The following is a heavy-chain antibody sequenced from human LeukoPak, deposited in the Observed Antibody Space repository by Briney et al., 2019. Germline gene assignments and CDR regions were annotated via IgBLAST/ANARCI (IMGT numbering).Heavy chain of an antibody. CDR3: ARDLVLRGAFDI. Sequence: ASVKVSCKASGGTFSSYAISWVRQAPGQGLEWMGGIIPIFGTANYAQKFQGRVTITADESTSTAYMELSSLRSEGTAVYYCARDLVLRGAFDIWAKGQWSPSLQ. CDR2: IIPIFGTA. D-gene: IGHD6-6*01. CDR1: GGTFSSYA. V-gene: IGHV1-69*13. J-gene: IGHJ3*02.